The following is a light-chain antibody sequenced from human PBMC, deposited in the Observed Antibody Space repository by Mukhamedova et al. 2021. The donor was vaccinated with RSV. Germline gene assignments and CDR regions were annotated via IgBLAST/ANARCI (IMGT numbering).Light chain of an antibody. CDR3: QQLNSYPLP. CDR2: VAS. V-gene: IGKV1-9*01. Sequence: GKAPKLLIYVASTLQSGVPSRFSGSGSGTEFTLTISNLQPEHFATYYCQQLNSYPLPFFQGTRLEIK. J-gene: IGKJ5*01.